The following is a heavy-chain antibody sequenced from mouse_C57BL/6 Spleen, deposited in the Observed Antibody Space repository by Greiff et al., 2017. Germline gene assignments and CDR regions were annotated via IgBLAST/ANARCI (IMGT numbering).Heavy chain of an antibody. J-gene: IGHJ2*01. CDR1: GYAFSSYW. CDR3: AREGGYYCLDY. V-gene: IGHV1-80*01. CDR2: IYPGDGDT. Sequence: VKLVESGAELVKPGASVKISCKASGYAFSSYWMNWVKQRPGKGLEWIGQIYPGDGDTNYNGKFKGKATLTADKSSSTAYMQLSSLTSEDSAVYFCAREGGYYCLDYWGQGTTLTVSS. D-gene: IGHD1-1*01.